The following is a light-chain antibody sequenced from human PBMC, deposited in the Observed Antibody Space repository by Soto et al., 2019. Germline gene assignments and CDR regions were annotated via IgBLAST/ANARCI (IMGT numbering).Light chain of an antibody. J-gene: IGKJ4*01. Sequence: EIVMTQSPATLSVSPGERATLSCRASQSVSSNLAWYQQKPGQAPRVLIYGASTRATGIPATFSGSGSGTEFTLTISSLQSGDFAGYYCQQYNNWPLTFGGGTKVEIK. CDR3: QQYNNWPLT. V-gene: IGKV3-15*01. CDR1: QSVSSN. CDR2: GAS.